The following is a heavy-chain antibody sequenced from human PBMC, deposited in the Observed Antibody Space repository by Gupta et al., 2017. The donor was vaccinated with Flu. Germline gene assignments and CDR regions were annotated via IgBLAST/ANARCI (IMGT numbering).Heavy chain of an antibody. CDR2: AYFGGSN. Sequence: QVQLKESGPGLVQSSQTLSLTCTVSGASISSGSYYWTWIRHLPGKGLEWIGYAYFGGSNAYNPSFDSRVSMSIDTSHNQFELHFSSVTAADTAKYFCTRGRNWRTPDNGFDPWGPGIQVTVSA. CDR1: GASISSGSYY. J-gene: IGHJ5*02. CDR3: TRGRNWRTPDNGFDP. V-gene: IGHV4-31*03. D-gene: IGHD1-1*01.